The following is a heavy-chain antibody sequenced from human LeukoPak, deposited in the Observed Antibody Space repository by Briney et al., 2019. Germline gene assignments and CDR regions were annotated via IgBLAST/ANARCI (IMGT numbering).Heavy chain of an antibody. J-gene: IGHJ6*02. CDR3: ARQWASRYCSGGSCYYYGMDV. D-gene: IGHD2-15*01. V-gene: IGHV4-34*01. CDR1: GGSFSGYY. Sequence: SETLSLTCAVYGGSFSGYYWSWIRQPPGKGLEWIGEINHSGSTNYNPSLKSRVTISVDTSKNQFSLKLSSVTAADTAVYYCARQWASRYCSGGSCYYYGMDVWGQGTTVTVSS. CDR2: INHSGST.